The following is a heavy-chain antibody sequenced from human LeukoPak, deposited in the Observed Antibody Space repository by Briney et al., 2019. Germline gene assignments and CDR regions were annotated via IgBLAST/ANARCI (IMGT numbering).Heavy chain of an antibody. CDR2: VDPEDGET. V-gene: IGHV1-69-2*01. CDR1: GYTFTDYY. Sequence: ASLKVSCKVSGYTFTDYYMHWVQQAPGKGLEWMGLVDPEDGETIYAEKFQGRVTITADTSTDTAYMELSSLRSEDTAVYYCATGGVGASSRPHDAFDIWGQGTMVTVSS. J-gene: IGHJ3*02. CDR3: ATGGVGASSRPHDAFDI. D-gene: IGHD1-26*01.